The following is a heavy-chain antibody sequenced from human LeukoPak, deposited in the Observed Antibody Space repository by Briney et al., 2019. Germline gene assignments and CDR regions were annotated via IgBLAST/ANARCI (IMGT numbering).Heavy chain of an antibody. CDR3: GRGNKSFDP. J-gene: IGHJ5*02. V-gene: IGHV1-2*02. CDR2: INPNTGGT. Sequence: GASVKVSCKASGYTFTNYYVHWVRQAPGQGLEWMGWINPNTGGTNYAQKFQGRVTMTKDTSTNAAYMELNKLTSDDTAVYYCGRGNKSFDPWGQGTLVTVSS. CDR1: GYTFTNYY.